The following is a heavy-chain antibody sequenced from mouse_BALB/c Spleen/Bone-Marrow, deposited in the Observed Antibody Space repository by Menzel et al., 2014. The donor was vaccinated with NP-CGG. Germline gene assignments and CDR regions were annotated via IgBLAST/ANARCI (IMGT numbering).Heavy chain of an antibody. V-gene: IGHV1-31*01. Sequence: VQLQQPGPELVKPGASVKISCKASGYSFTGYYMHWVKQSHVKSLEWIGRINPYNGATSYNQNFKDKASLTVDKSSSTAYMELHSLTSEDSAVYYCARGGWDIMDYWGQGTTVTISS. CDR1: GYSFTGYY. J-gene: IGHJ4*01. CDR2: INPYNGAT. CDR3: ARGGWDIMDY. D-gene: IGHD4-1*01.